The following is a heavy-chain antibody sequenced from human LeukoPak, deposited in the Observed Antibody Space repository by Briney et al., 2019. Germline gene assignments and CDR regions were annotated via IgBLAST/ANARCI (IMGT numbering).Heavy chain of an antibody. Sequence: SETLSLTCTVSGGSISSYYWSWIRQLPGKGLEWIGYMYYSGITNYNPSLKSRVTISVDTSKNQISLNLRSVTAADTAVYYCARAKVPAAPEYYYYMDVWGKGTTVTVSS. J-gene: IGHJ6*03. V-gene: IGHV4-59*01. D-gene: IGHD2-2*01. CDR2: MYYSGIT. CDR1: GGSISSYY. CDR3: ARAKVPAAPEYYYYMDV.